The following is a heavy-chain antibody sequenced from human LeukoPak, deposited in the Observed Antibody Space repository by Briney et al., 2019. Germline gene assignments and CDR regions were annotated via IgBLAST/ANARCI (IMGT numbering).Heavy chain of an antibody. V-gene: IGHV4-31*03. D-gene: IGHD6-13*01. CDR1: GGSISSGGYY. Sequence: SQTLSLTCTVSGGSISSGGYYWSWIRQHPGKGLEWIGYIYYSGSTYYNPSLKSRVTISVDTSKNQFSLKLSSVTATVTAVYYCARGPAAAANYWGQGTLVTVSS. CDR3: ARGPAAAANY. J-gene: IGHJ4*02. CDR2: IYYSGST.